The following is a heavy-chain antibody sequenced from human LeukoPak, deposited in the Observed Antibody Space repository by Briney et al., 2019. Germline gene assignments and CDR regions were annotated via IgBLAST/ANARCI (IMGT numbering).Heavy chain of an antibody. CDR3: AKAGVPADYYYSMDV. CDR1: GFTFSSYG. J-gene: IGHJ6*03. D-gene: IGHD2-2*01. Sequence: PGGSLRLSCAASGFTFSSYGMHWVRQAPGKGLEWVAVIWYGGSNKYYADSVKGRFTISRDDAKNSLYLQMSSLRAEDTALYYCAKAGVPADYYYSMDVWGKGTTVTVSS. V-gene: IGHV3-33*03. CDR2: IWYGGSNK.